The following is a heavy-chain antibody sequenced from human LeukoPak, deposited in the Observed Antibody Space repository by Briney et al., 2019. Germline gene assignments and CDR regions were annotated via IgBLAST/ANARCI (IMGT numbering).Heavy chain of an antibody. V-gene: IGHV1-2*06. Sequence: VASVKVSFKASGYTFTGYYIHWVRQAPGQGLEWMGRINPNNGGTNYAQKFQGRVTMTRDMSMSTAYMELSRLRSVDTAVYYCAGEDNSSGYRPFDIWGQGTMVTVPS. CDR2: INPNNGGT. J-gene: IGHJ3*02. CDR1: GYTFTGYY. D-gene: IGHD3-22*01. CDR3: AGEDNSSGYRPFDI.